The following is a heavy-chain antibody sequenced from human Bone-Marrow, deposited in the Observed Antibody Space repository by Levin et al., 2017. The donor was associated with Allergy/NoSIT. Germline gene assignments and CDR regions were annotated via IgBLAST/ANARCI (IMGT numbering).Heavy chain of an antibody. Sequence: ASVKVSCEASGYIFSTYGISWVRQAPGQGLEWMGWLSAYNGKTNYAQKFQGRVTMTTDTSTRTAYMELRSLRSDDTAVYYCARDHYYDASGYYSYYYYGMDVWGQGTTVTVSS. J-gene: IGHJ6*02. CDR2: LSAYNGKT. D-gene: IGHD3-22*01. CDR3: ARDHYYDASGYYSYYYYGMDV. CDR1: GYIFSTYG. V-gene: IGHV1-18*01.